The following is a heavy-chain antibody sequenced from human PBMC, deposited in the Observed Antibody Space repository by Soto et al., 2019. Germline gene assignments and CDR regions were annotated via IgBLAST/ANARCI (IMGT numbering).Heavy chain of an antibody. CDR1: GFTFSSYA. J-gene: IGHJ4*02. CDR2: ISYDGSNK. Sequence: GGSLRLSCAASGFTFSSYAMHWVRQAPGKGLEWVAVISYDGSNKYYADSVKGRFTISRDNSKNTLYLQMNSLRAEDTAVYYCARDARGLAAAGTFDYWGQGTLVTVSS. D-gene: IGHD6-13*01. V-gene: IGHV3-30-3*01. CDR3: ARDARGLAAAGTFDY.